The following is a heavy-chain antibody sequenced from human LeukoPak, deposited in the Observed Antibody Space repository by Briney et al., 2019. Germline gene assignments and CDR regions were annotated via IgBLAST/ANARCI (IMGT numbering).Heavy chain of an antibody. CDR1: GYTFTSYG. CDR2: ISAYNGNT. V-gene: IGHV1-18*01. CDR3: ARGRYCSSTSCYWGAEYFQH. J-gene: IGHJ1*01. D-gene: IGHD2-2*01. Sequence: GASVRVSCKASGYTFTSYGISWVRQAPGQGLEWMGWISAYNGNTNYAQKLQGRVTMTTDTSTSTAYMELRSLRSDDTAVYYCARGRYCSSTSCYWGAEYFQHWGQGTLVTVSS.